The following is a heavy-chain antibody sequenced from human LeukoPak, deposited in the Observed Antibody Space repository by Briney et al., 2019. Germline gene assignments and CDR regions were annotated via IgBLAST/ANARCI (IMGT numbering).Heavy chain of an antibody. CDR2: IYYSGYT. Sequence: SETLSLACTVSGGSISSCYWSWIRQPPGKGLEWIGDIYYSGYTNHNPSLRSRVTISVDTSKNQFSLKLRSVTAADTAVYYCARETSQKGAHYMDVWGKGTTVTISS. V-gene: IGHV4-59*01. J-gene: IGHJ6*03. CDR3: ARETSQKGAHYMDV. D-gene: IGHD3-16*01. CDR1: GGSISSCY.